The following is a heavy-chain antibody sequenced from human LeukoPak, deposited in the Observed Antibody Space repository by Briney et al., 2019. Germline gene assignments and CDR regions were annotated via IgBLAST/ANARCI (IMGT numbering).Heavy chain of an antibody. CDR1: GYTFTGYY. J-gene: IGHJ4*02. CDR2: INPNSGGT. V-gene: IGHV1-2*02. D-gene: IGHD3-10*01. CDR3: ARDYGSGSFPSDY. Sequence: ASVKVSCKASGYTFTGYYMHWVRQAPGQGLEWMGWINPNSGGTNYAQKFQGRVTMTRDTSISTAYMELSRLRSDDTAVYYCARDYGSGSFPSDYWGQGTLVTVSS.